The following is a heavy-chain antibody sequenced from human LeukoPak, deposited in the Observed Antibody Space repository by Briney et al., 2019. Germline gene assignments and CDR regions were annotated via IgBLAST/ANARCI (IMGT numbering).Heavy chain of an antibody. CDR1: GFTFSSYG. CDR2: ISGSGGST. Sequence: GGSLRLSCAASGFTFSSYGMSWVRQAPGKGLEWVSAISGSGGSTYYADSVKGRFTISRDNSKNTLYLQMNSLRAEDTAVYYCAKQIVGATYENYWGQGTLVTVSS. CDR3: AKQIVGATYENY. J-gene: IGHJ4*02. V-gene: IGHV3-23*01. D-gene: IGHD1-26*01.